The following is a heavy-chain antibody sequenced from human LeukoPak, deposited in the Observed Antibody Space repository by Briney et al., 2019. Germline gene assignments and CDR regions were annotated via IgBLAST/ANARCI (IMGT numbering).Heavy chain of an antibody. CDR2: IRYDGSNK. J-gene: IGHJ4*02. Sequence: GGSLRLSCAASGFTFSNYGMHWVRQAPGKGLEWVSFIRYDGSNKYYADSVKGRFTISRDNSKNTLYLQMNSLRAEDTAVYYCANFGAWYDSSGYYLDYWGQGTLVTVSS. CDR1: GFTFSNYG. V-gene: IGHV3-30*02. D-gene: IGHD3-22*01. CDR3: ANFGAWYDSSGYYLDY.